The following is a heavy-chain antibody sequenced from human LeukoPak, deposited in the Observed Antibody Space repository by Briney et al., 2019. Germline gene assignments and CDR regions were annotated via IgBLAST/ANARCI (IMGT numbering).Heavy chain of an antibody. Sequence: SETLSLTCTVSGGSISSSYWSWIRQPPGKGLEWIGYIYYSGTTNCNPSLKSRVTISADTSKNQFSLKLSSVTAADTAVYYCARGYCSGGNCYPNWFDPWGQGTLVTVSS. CDR2: IYYSGTT. CDR3: ARGYCSGGNCYPNWFDP. D-gene: IGHD2-15*01. CDR1: GGSISSSY. V-gene: IGHV4-59*01. J-gene: IGHJ5*02.